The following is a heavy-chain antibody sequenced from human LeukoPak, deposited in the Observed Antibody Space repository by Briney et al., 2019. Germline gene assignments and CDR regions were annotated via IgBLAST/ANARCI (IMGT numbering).Heavy chain of an antibody. D-gene: IGHD3-10*01. CDR1: GFTFSLYS. V-gene: IGHV3-21*01. CDR3: ARDPTTYGSGSYYYYFDY. CDR2: ISRDSGDT. J-gene: IGHJ4*02. Sequence: GGSLRLSCVASGFTFSLYSMSWVRQAPGKGLEWVSFISRDSGDTYHTDSVKGRFTISRDNAKNSLYLQMNSPRAEDTAVYYCARDPTTYGSGSYYYYFDYWGQGTLVTVSS.